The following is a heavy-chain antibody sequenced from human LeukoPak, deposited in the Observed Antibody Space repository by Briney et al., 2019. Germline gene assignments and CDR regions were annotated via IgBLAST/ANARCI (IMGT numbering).Heavy chain of an antibody. J-gene: IGHJ1*01. V-gene: IGHV3-7*01. CDR1: GFTFSTYW. CDR2: IKEDGSRE. CDR3: ARDSPGYGAYVS. Sequence: GGSLRLSCAASGFTFSTYWMTWVRQAPGKGQERVANIKEDGSREYYVDSVKGRFTISRDNAKNSLYLQMDSLTAEDTAVYYCARDSPGYGAYVSWGQGTLISVSS. D-gene: IGHD5-12*01.